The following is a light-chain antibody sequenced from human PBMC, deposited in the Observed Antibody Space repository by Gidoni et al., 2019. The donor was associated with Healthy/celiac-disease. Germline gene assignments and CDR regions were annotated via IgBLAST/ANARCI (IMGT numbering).Light chain of an antibody. Sequence: EIVLTQPTGTLSLSPGERVTLPCRASQSVSSSYLAWYQQRPGQAPRLLIYGSSSRATCIQDRFSGGGYGTDINITISGLEPGDFAVCYCQQYGSSHTFGHGTKVDIK. CDR3: QQYGSSHT. CDR2: GSS. J-gene: IGKJ3*01. CDR1: QSVSSSY. V-gene: IGKV3-20*01.